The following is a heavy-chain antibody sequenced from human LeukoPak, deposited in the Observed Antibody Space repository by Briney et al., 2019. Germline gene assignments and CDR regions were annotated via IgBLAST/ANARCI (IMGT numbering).Heavy chain of an antibody. D-gene: IGHD3-22*01. J-gene: IGHJ3*02. CDR2: ISSSSTI. CDR1: GFTFSSYS. V-gene: IGHV3-48*04. Sequence: GGSLRLSCAASGFTFSSYSMNWVRQAPGKGLEWVSYISSSSTIYYADSVKGRFTISRDNAKNSLYLQMNSLRAEDTAVYYCARDHSSGYYSPDAFDIWGQGTMVTVSS. CDR3: ARDHSSGYYSPDAFDI.